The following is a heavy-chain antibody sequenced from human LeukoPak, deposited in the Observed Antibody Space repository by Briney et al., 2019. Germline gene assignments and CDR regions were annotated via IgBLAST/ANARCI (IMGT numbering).Heavy chain of an antibody. CDR3: ARMGYDILTGSRHLLDY. CDR1: SGSTTNYS. D-gene: IGHD3-9*01. CDR2: VYYSGIT. V-gene: IGHV4-59*01. Sequence: TLSPTWTLSSGSTTNYSSGCVRQPPGGGQEWIGYVYYSGITKNNTSPTRRVTRSVDTSKNPFSLKLSSLTAADTAVYYCARMGYDILTGSRHLLDYWGQGILVTVSS. J-gene: IGHJ4*02.